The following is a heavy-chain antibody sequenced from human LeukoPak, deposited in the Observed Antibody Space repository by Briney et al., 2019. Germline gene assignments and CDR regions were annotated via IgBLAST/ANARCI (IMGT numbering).Heavy chain of an antibody. Sequence: ASVKVSCKASGYTFTGYYMHWVRQAPGQGLEWMGWINPNSGGINYAQKFQGRVTMTRDTSISTAYMELSRLRSDDTAVYYCARASGAGDSSGYYPGDAFDIWGQGTMVTVSS. J-gene: IGHJ3*02. CDR3: ARASGAGDSSGYYPGDAFDI. CDR2: INPNSGGI. D-gene: IGHD3-22*01. CDR1: GYTFTGYY. V-gene: IGHV1-2*02.